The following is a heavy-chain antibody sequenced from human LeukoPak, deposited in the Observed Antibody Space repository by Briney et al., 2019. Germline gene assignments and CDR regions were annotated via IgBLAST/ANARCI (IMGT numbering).Heavy chain of an antibody. J-gene: IGHJ3*02. Sequence: GGSLRLSCAASGFTFSSYWMHWVRQAPGKGLVWVSRINTDGSSTSYADSVKGRFTISRDNAKNTLYLQMNSLRAEDTAVYYCARDRGEMGATHAFDIWGQGTMVTVSS. CDR2: INTDGSST. CDR1: GFTFSSYW. D-gene: IGHD1-26*01. V-gene: IGHV3-74*01. CDR3: ARDRGEMGATHAFDI.